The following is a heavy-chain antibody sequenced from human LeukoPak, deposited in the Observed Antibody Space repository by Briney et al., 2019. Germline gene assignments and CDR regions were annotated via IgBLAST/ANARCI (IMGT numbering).Heavy chain of an antibody. Sequence: XIGYICYSGSTNYNPSLKSRVTISVDTSKNQFSLKLSSVTAADTAVYYCARSPYSSGWLEYWGQGTLVTVSS. CDR3: ARSPYSSGWLEY. V-gene: IGHV4-59*01. D-gene: IGHD6-19*01. J-gene: IGHJ4*02. CDR2: ICYSGST.